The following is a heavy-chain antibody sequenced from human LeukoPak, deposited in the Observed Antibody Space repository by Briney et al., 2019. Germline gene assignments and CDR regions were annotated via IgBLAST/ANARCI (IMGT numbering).Heavy chain of an antibody. CDR3: ARGPGTTSIYYYGMDV. J-gene: IGHJ6*02. CDR1: GFIFSSYA. D-gene: IGHD1-1*01. V-gene: IGHV3-30-3*01. CDR2: ISYDGSNK. Sequence: GGSLRLSCAASGFIFSSYAMHWVRQAPGKGLEWVAVISYDGSNKYYADSVKGRFTISRDNSKNTLYLQMNSLRAEDTAVYYCARGPGTTSIYYYGMDVWGQGTTVTVSS.